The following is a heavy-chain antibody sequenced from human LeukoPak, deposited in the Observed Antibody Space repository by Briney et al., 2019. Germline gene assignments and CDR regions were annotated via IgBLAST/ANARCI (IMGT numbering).Heavy chain of an antibody. Sequence: PSETLSLTCSVSGASVSGGGYYWSWIRQPAGKGLEWIGRIYGGVSSQRNPSHQYNPSLMSRLTISADTSRNQFSLNLNSVTAADTAIYYCARDRQEGGMRVSSFQYWGQGIPVTVSS. CDR2: IYGGVSSQRNPSH. CDR3: ARDRQEGGMRVSSFQY. J-gene: IGHJ4*02. D-gene: IGHD3-22*01. CDR1: GASVSGGGYY. V-gene: IGHV4-61*02.